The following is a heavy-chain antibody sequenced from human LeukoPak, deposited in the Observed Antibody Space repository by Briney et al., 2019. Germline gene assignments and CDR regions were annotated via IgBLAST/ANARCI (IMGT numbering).Heavy chain of an antibody. V-gene: IGHV1-18*01. CDR1: GYTFTTNG. Sequence: ASVKVSCKASGYTFTTNGISWVRQAPGQGREWMGWISAYNGNTNYAQKFQGRVTMTTATSTTTAYMELRSLRSDDTAIFYCARVSSSGWYIDSWGQGTLVTVSS. CDR2: ISAYNGNT. CDR3: ARVSSSGWYIDS. D-gene: IGHD6-19*01. J-gene: IGHJ5*01.